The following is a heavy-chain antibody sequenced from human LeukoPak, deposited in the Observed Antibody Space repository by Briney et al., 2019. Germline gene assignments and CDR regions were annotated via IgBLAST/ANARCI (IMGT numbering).Heavy chain of an antibody. CDR1: GFTFSSYA. J-gene: IGHJ4*02. Sequence: PGGTLRLSCAASGFTFSSYAMHWVRQAPGKGLEWVAVISYDGSNKYYADSVKGRFTISRDNSKNTLYLQMNSLRAEDTAVYYCARTSDIVATTGYDYWGQGTLVTVSS. CDR2: ISYDGSNK. V-gene: IGHV3-30*04. D-gene: IGHD5-12*01. CDR3: ARTSDIVATTGYDY.